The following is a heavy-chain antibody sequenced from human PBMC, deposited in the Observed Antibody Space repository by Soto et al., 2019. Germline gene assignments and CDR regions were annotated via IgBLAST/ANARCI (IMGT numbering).Heavy chain of an antibody. CDR3: ARDDEPDTAMALGGMDV. CDR2: INPSGGST. CDR1: GYTFTSYY. D-gene: IGHD5-18*01. J-gene: IGHJ6*02. V-gene: IGHV1-46*01. Sequence: QVQLVQSGAEVKKPGASVKVSCKASGYTFTSYYMHWVRQAPGQGLEWMGIINPSGGSTSYAQKFRGRVTMTRDTATSTVYMELSSLRAEDTAVYYCARDDEPDTAMALGGMDVWGQGTTVTVSS.